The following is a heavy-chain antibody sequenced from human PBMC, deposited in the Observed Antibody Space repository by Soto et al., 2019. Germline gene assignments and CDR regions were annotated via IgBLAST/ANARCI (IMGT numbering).Heavy chain of an antibody. J-gene: IGHJ6*02. D-gene: IGHD5-12*01. V-gene: IGHV5-51*01. Sequence: GESLKISCKGSGYSFTSYWIGWVRQMPGKGLEWMGIIYPGDSDTRYSPSFQGQVTISADKSISTAYLQWSSLKASDTAMYYCARGNGYDYYYYYGMDVWGQGTTVTVSS. CDR1: GYSFTSYW. CDR3: ARGNGYDYYYYYGMDV. CDR2: IYPGDSDT.